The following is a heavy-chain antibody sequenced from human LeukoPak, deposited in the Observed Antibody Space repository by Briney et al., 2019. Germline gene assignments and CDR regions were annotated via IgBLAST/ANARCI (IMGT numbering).Heavy chain of an antibody. CDR2: ISYSGST. CDR3: LAISGDSSGYYNDY. CDR1: GGSISSYY. J-gene: IGHJ4*02. Sequence: PSETLSLTCTVSGGSISSYYWSWIRQPPGKGLEWIGYISYSGSTNYNPTLKSRVTTSVDTSKNHICLKLTSVTAADTAVYYCLAISGDSSGYYNDYWGQGTLVTVSS. V-gene: IGHV4-59*01. D-gene: IGHD3-22*01.